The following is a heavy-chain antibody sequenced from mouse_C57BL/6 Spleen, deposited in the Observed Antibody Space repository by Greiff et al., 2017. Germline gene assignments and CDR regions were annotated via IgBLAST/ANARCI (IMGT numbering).Heavy chain of an antibody. CDR2: IYPRSGNT. D-gene: IGHD1-1*01. Sequence: LVESGAELARPGASVKLSCKASGYTFTSYGISWVKQRTGQGLEWIGEIYPRSGNTYYNEKFKGKATLTADKSSSTAYMELRSLTSEDSAVYFCARAATVVLDYWGQGTTLTVSS. V-gene: IGHV1-81*01. CDR3: ARAATVVLDY. CDR1: GYTFTSYG. J-gene: IGHJ2*01.